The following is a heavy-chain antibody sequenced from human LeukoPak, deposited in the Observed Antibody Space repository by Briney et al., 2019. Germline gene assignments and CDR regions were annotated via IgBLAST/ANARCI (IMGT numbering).Heavy chain of an antibody. CDR3: ARDSLTMVRGVIMKVDAFDI. CDR2: IYYSGST. CDR1: GGSISTSSYY. D-gene: IGHD3-10*01. Sequence: SETLSLTCTVSGGSISTSSYYWGWIRQPPGTGLEWIGYIYYSGSTNYNPSLKSRVTISVDTSKNQFSLKLSSVTAADTAVYYCARDSLTMVRGVIMKVDAFDIWGQGTMVTVSS. J-gene: IGHJ3*02. V-gene: IGHV4-61*01.